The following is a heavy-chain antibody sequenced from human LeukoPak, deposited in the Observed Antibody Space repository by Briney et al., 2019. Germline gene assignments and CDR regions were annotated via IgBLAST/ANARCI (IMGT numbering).Heavy chain of an antibody. V-gene: IGHV3-7*01. CDR2: INQHGSAM. Sequence: PGGSLRLSCAASGFTFSSYWMTWVRQAPGEGLEWVGNINQHGSAMFYVGSVKGRFTISRDNAKNSLYLQMNNLRAEDTAVYYCATSEDTAGGPYWGQGILATVSS. CDR3: ATSEDTAGGPY. D-gene: IGHD5-18*01. J-gene: IGHJ4*02. CDR1: GFTFSSYW.